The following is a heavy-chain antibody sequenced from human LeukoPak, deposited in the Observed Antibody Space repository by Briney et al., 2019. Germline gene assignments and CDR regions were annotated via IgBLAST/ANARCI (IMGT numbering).Heavy chain of an antibody. Sequence: GGSLRLSCAASGFTFSSYGMHWVRQAPGKGLEWVAFIRYDGSNKYYADSVKGRFTISRDNSKNTLYLQMNSLRAEDTAVFYCAKDSSVFHYDSRNFDYWGQGTLVTVSS. J-gene: IGHJ4*02. V-gene: IGHV3-30*02. CDR1: GFTFSSYG. CDR2: IRYDGSNK. CDR3: AKDSSVFHYDSRNFDY. D-gene: IGHD3-22*01.